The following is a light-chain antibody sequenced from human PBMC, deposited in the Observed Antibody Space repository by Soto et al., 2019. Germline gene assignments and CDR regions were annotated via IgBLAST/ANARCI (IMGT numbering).Light chain of an antibody. V-gene: IGKV1-39*01. Sequence: DIQMTQSPSSLSASIGDTVTITCRASQSISSHLNWYQQKLRKAPKLLISAASNLEGGVPLRFSGSGSGTDFTLTISGLQPGDFATYYCQETYTTPWTFGQGTKVEIK. CDR2: AAS. J-gene: IGKJ1*01. CDR1: QSISSH. CDR3: QETYTTPWT.